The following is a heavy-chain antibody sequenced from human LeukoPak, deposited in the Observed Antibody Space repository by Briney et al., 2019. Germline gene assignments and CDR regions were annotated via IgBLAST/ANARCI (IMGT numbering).Heavy chain of an antibody. V-gene: IGHV3-21*01. CDR3: ARDRMPPDY. J-gene: IGHJ4*02. CDR2: ISSSSSYI. CDR1: GFTVSSNY. Sequence: GGSLRLSCAASGFTVSSNYMSWVRQAPGKGLEWVSSISSSSSYIYYADSVEGRFTISRDNAKNSLYLQMNSLRAEDTAVYYCARDRMPPDYWGQGTLVTVSS. D-gene: IGHD2-2*01.